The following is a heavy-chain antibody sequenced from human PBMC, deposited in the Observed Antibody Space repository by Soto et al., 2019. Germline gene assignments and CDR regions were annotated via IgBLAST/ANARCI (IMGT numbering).Heavy chain of an antibody. J-gene: IGHJ3*02. CDR2: ISSGGDNT. CDR3: VRRAQYFDGTGFHAFDI. CDR1: GYNFIKYA. Sequence: PGGSLRLSCVASGYNFIKYAVSWVRQAPGKGLEWVSAISSGGDNTHYADSVKGRFTITRDNSKNMLYLEMNSLTVEDTAVYYCVRRAQYFDGTGFHAFDIWGQGTRVTVSS. V-gene: IGHV3-23*01. D-gene: IGHD3-22*01.